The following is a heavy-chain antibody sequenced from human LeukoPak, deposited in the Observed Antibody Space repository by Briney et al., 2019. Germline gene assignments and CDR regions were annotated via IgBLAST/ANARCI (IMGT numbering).Heavy chain of an antibody. V-gene: IGHV3-30-3*01. D-gene: IGHD4-17*01. CDR2: ISYDGSNK. Sequence: GGSLRLSCAASGFTFSSYAMHWVRQAPGKGLEWVAVISYDGSNKYYADSVKGRFTISRDNSKNTLYLQMNSLRAEDTAVYYCAKDLGDDYGDYYFDYWGQGTLVTVSS. CDR3: AKDLGDDYGDYYFDY. J-gene: IGHJ4*02. CDR1: GFTFSSYA.